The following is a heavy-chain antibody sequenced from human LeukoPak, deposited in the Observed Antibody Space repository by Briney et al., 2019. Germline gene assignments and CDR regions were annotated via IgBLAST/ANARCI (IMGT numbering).Heavy chain of an antibody. CDR3: ARGGIQVSGIDEFDY. CDR2: IGIRGDK. D-gene: IGHD6-19*01. CDR1: GFTFIDYD. Sequence: PGGSLRLSCAASGFTFIDYDMHWVRQVIGKGLEWVSAIGIRGDKHYSGSLKGRFTISRENAESSLYLQINSLRAEDTSVYYCARGGIQVSGIDEFDYWGQGTLVTVSS. V-gene: IGHV3-13*01. J-gene: IGHJ4*02.